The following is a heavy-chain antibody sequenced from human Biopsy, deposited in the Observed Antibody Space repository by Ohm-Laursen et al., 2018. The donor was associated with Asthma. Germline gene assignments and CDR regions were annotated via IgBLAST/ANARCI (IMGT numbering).Heavy chain of an antibody. CDR1: GFTFSSYA. CDR2: VSGSGGNT. Sequence: GSLRLSCSASGFTFSSYAMNWVRQAPGKGLEWVSTVSGSGGNTYYADSVKGRFTISRDNAKNSLYLQMNSLRAEDTALYYCAKGEWELLEANFDYWGPGTLVTVSS. V-gene: IGHV3-23*01. D-gene: IGHD1-26*01. J-gene: IGHJ4*02. CDR3: AKGEWELLEANFDY.